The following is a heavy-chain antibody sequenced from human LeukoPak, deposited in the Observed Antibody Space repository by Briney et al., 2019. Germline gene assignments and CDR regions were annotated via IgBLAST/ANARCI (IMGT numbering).Heavy chain of an antibody. J-gene: IGHJ6*03. CDR1: GASISSDTYF. CDR3: ARDLSKQRKYYDFWSGPEKYYYYMDV. D-gene: IGHD3-3*01. CDR2: ISSTGIT. Sequence: SETLSLTCTVSGASISSDTYFWSWIRQPAGKGLEWIGRISSTGITSYNPSLKSRVNISVDTSKNQLSMKLSSVTAADTAVYYCARDLSKQRKYYDFWSGPEKYYYYMDVWGKGTTVTVSS. V-gene: IGHV4-61*02.